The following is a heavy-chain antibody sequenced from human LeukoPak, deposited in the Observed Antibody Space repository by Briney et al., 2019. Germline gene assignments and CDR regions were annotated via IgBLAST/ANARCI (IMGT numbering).Heavy chain of an antibody. D-gene: IGHD3-10*01. CDR1: GFTFRNYV. CDR2: TSSDLNVK. CDR3: AREGYYGSGSPPSLYFDY. J-gene: IGHJ4*02. Sequence: GGSLGLSCAASGFTFRNYVIHWVRQAPGKGLEWVAVTSSDLNVKLYADSVKGRFTISRDNTRSTLYLQMNSLRPEDTAIYYCAREGYYGSGSPPSLYFDYWGQGTLVTVSS. V-gene: IGHV3-30-3*01.